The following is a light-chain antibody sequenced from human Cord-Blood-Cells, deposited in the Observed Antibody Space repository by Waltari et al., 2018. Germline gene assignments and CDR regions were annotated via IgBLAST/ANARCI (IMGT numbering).Light chain of an antibody. V-gene: IGKV4-1*01. Sequence: DIVMSQSPDSLAGSLGERATINCNSSQSVVYRSNNKTYLAWYQQKPGQPPKLLIYWASTRESGIPDRFSGSGSGTDFTLTISRLQAEDVAVYYCQQYYSTPSITFGQGTRLEIK. CDR1: QSVVYRSNNKTY. J-gene: IGKJ5*01. CDR3: QQYYSTPSIT. CDR2: WAS.